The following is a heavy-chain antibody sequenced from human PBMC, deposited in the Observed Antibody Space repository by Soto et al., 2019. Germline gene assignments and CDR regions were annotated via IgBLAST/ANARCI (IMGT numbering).Heavy chain of an antibody. CDR2: IKSKTDGGTT. Sequence: EVQLVESGGGLVKPGGSLRLSCAASGFTFSNAWMSWVRQAPGKGLEWVGRIKSKTDGGTTDYAAPVKGRFTISRDDSKNTLYLQMNSLKTEDTAVYYCTTEPPQYIWGSYRPPDYWGQGTLVTVSS. CDR3: TTEPPQYIWGSYRPPDY. V-gene: IGHV3-15*01. D-gene: IGHD3-16*02. J-gene: IGHJ4*02. CDR1: GFTFSNAW.